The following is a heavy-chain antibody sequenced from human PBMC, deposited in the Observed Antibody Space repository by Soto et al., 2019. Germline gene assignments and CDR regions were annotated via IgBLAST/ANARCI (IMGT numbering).Heavy chain of an antibody. V-gene: IGHV1-69*01. D-gene: IGHD2-15*01. CDR2: IIPIFGTA. Sequence: QVQLVQSGAEVKKPGSSVKVSCKASGGTFSSYAISWVRQAPGQGLEWMGGIIPIFGTANYAQKFQGRVTITADESTSTAYMELSSLRSEDTSVYYCASQNSSWPPPSSYYYGMDVWGQGTTVTVSS. CDR1: GGTFSSYA. CDR3: ASQNSSWPPPSSYYYGMDV. J-gene: IGHJ6*02.